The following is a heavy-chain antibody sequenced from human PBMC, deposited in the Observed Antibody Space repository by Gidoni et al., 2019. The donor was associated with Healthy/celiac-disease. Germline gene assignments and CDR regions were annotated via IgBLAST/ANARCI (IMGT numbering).Heavy chain of an antibody. CDR1: GFTFSNAW. CDR2: IKSKTDGGTT. V-gene: IGHV3-15*01. CDR3: TFYDSSGYYLPESNDY. J-gene: IGHJ4*02. D-gene: IGHD3-22*01. Sequence: EVQLVESGGGLVKPGGSLRLSCAASGFTFSNAWMSWVRQAPGKGLEWVGRIKSKTDGGTTDYAAPVKGRFTISRDDSKNTLYLQMNSLKTEDTAVYYCTFYDSSGYYLPESNDYWGQGTLVTVSS.